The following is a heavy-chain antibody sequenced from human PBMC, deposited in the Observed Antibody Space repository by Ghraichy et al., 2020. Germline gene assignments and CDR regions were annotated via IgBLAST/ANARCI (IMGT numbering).Heavy chain of an antibody. Sequence: ASVKVSCKASGYTFTFYGISWVRHAPGQGLEWIGWISASSGTTNYAQKFQGRVAMTTETSTPTAYRELTSLTSDNTAVYFCAREPRASSRFDPWGQGTLVTVSS. CDR1: GYTFTFYG. CDR3: AREPRASSRFDP. D-gene: IGHD3-10*01. CDR2: ISASSGTT. J-gene: IGHJ5*02. V-gene: IGHV1-18*01.